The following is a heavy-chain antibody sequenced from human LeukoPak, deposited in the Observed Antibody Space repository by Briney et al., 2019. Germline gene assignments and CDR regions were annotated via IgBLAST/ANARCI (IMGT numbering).Heavy chain of an antibody. CDR1: GFTFSSYG. CDR2: ISGSGGST. Sequence: GGSLRLSCAASGFTFSSYGMSWVRQAPGKGLEWVSAISGSGGSTYYADSVKGRFTISRDNSKNTLYLQMNSLRAEDTAVYYCAKVIAAARCLFDYWGQGTLVTVSS. D-gene: IGHD6-13*01. V-gene: IGHV3-23*01. J-gene: IGHJ4*02. CDR3: AKVIAAARCLFDY.